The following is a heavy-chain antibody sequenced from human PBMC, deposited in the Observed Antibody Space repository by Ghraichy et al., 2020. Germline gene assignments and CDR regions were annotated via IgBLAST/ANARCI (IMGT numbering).Heavy chain of an antibody. D-gene: IGHD6-6*01. CDR1: GGSISSGDYY. CDR2: IYYTGST. CDR3: ARDSRFSRSSGHDYYYGMDV. J-gene: IGHJ6*02. Sequence: SQTLSLTCTVSGGSISSGDYYWSWIRQHPGKGLEWIGNIYYTGSTYYNPSLKSRLMISVDTSKNQFSLKLNSVTAADTAVYYCARDSRFSRSSGHDYYYGMDVWGQGTTVTVSS. V-gene: IGHV4-31*03.